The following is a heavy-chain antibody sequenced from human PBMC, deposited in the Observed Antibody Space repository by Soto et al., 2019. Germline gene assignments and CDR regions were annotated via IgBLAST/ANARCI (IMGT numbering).Heavy chain of an antibody. CDR2: ISSGGTTT. CDR3: ARFCTSYDTSGFLS. CDR1: GFTFGSHW. Sequence: EVQLVESGGGLVQPGGSLRLSCAASGFTFGSHWMHWVRKAPGKGLVYVSRISSGGTTTNYAESVKGRFTISRDNARNTLYLQMNSLRVEDTAVYYCARFCTSYDTSGFLSWGQGTPVTVSS. V-gene: IGHV3-74*01. J-gene: IGHJ5*02. D-gene: IGHD3-22*01.